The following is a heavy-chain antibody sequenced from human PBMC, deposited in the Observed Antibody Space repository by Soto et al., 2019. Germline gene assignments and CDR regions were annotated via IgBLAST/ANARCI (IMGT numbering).Heavy chain of an antibody. CDR2: ISSRGRET. Sequence: PCGCLRLACASSGFSVWRYAFHGVLKAPGKRLEWVTFISSRGRETSYADSVKGRFTISRDNSENTVFLQMNNLRVEDTAVYFCARAYCSPTSCYHHGGPQYFDYAAMDVWGLRTTVTVSS. V-gene: IGHV3-30*04. J-gene: IGHJ6*02. CDR1: GFSVWRYA. D-gene: IGHD2-2*01. CDR3: ARAYCSPTSCYHHGGPQYFDYAAMDV.